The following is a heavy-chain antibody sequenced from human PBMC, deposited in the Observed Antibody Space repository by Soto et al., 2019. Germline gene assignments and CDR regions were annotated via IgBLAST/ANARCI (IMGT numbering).Heavy chain of an antibody. CDR3: ARDMDDSSDYGDY. Sequence: EVHLVESGGALVQPGGSLGLSCVVSGFTLSRYWMSWVREAPGKGLEWVANIKEDGSEKYYVDSVRGRFTISRDNTKNSLYLQMSSLRAEDTAVYYCARDMDDSSDYGDYWGQGTLVTVSS. CDR2: IKEDGSEK. V-gene: IGHV3-7*01. CDR1: GFTLSRYW. D-gene: IGHD4-4*01. J-gene: IGHJ4*02.